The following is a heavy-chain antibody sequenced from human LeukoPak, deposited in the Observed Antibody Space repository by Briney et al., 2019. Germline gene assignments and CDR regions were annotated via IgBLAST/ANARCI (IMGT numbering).Heavy chain of an antibody. D-gene: IGHD2-2*01. V-gene: IGHV3-21*01. CDR2: ISSSSSYI. CDR1: GFTFSSYS. Sequence: GGSLRLSCAASGFTFSSYSMNWVRQAPGKGLEWVSSISSSSSYIYYADSVEGRFTISRDNAKNSLYLQMNSLRAEDTAVYYCARRYCSSTSCYYFDYWGQEPWSPSPQ. CDR3: ARRYCSSTSCYYFDY. J-gene: IGHJ4*01.